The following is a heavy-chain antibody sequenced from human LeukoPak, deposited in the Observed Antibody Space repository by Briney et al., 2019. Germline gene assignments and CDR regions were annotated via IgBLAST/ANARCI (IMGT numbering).Heavy chain of an antibody. CDR3: ARGTTVVAPEYFQH. CDR2: ISSSSSYI. Sequence: GGSLRLSCAASGFTFSDYSMNWVRQAPGKGLEWVSSISSSSSYIYYADSVKGRFTISRDNAKNSLYLQMNSLRAEDTAVYYCARGTTVVAPEYFQHWGQGTLVTVSS. V-gene: IGHV3-21*01. J-gene: IGHJ1*01. D-gene: IGHD4-23*01. CDR1: GFTFSDYS.